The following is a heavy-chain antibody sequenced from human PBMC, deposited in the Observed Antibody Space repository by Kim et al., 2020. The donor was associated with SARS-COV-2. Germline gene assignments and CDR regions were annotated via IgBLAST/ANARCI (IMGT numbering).Heavy chain of an antibody. CDR3: ARVSYDSSGYYFGY. Sequence: SETLSLTCAVYGGSFSGYYWSWIRQPPGKGLEWIGEINHSGSTNYNPSLKSRVTISVDTSNNQFSLKLSSVTAADTAVYYCARVSYDSSGYYFGYWGQGTLVTVSS. J-gene: IGHJ4*02. CDR1: GGSFSGYY. V-gene: IGHV4-34*01. CDR2: INHSGST. D-gene: IGHD3-22*01.